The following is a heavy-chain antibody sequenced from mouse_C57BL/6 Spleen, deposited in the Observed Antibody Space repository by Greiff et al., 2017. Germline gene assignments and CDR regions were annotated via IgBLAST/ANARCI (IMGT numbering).Heavy chain of an antibody. Sequence: VQGVESGAELVRPGASVKLSCKASGYTFTDYYINWVKQRPGQGLEWIARIYPGSGNTYYNEKFKGKATLTAEKSSSTAYMQLSSLTSEDSAVYFCARSLGSSPWFAYWGQGTLVTVSA. V-gene: IGHV1-76*01. D-gene: IGHD1-1*01. J-gene: IGHJ3*01. CDR1: GYTFTDYY. CDR2: IYPGSGNT. CDR3: ARSLGSSPWFAY.